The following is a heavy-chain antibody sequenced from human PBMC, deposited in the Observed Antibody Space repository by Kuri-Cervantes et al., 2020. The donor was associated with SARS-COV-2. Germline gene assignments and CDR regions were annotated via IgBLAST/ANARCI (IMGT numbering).Heavy chain of an antibody. Sequence: SVKVSCKASGYTFTSYGISWVRQAPGQGLEWMGGIIPIFGTANYAQKFQGRVTMTRDTSISTAYMELSRLRSDDTAVYYCARRGFDYWGQGTLVTVSS. CDR2: IIPIFGTA. J-gene: IGHJ4*02. CDR3: ARRGFDY. D-gene: IGHD3-10*01. V-gene: IGHV1-69*05. CDR1: GYTFTSYG.